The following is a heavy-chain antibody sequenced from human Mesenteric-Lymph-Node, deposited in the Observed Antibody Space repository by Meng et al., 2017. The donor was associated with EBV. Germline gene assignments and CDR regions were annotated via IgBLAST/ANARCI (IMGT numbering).Heavy chain of an antibody. V-gene: IGHV4-34*01. CDR1: GGSFSGYY. CDR2: INHSGST. CDR3: ARGKTMVRGVTSDY. Sequence: QVQLQQVGAGLLKPSETLSLTCVVYGGSFSGYYCTWIRQPPGKGLEWIGEINHSGSTNYNPSLKSRVTISLDTSKNQFSLKLNSVTAADTAVYYCARGKTMVRGVTSDYWGQGTLVTVSS. J-gene: IGHJ4*02. D-gene: IGHD3-10*01.